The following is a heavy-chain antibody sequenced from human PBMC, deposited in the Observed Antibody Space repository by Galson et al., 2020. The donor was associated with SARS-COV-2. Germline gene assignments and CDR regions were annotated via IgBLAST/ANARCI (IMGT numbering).Heavy chain of an antibody. Sequence: SVKVSCKPSGGTFSSYVITWVRRAPGQGLEWMGGIIPIIGMTNYAQKFQGRVTITAEKSTSTAYMELSSLTSDETALYYCGRDMQGAETIHLFESWGQGTLVTGSS. V-gene: IGHV1-69*10. D-gene: IGHD2-21*01. CDR1: GGTFSSYV. CDR2: IIPIIGMT. CDR3: GRDMQGAETIHLFES. J-gene: IGHJ4*02.